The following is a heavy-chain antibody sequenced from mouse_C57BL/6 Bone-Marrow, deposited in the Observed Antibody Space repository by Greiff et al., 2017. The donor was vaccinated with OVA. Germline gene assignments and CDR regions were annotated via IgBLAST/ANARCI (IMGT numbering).Heavy chain of an antibody. Sequence: VQLQQSGPELVKPGASAKISCKASGYSFTGYYMNWVKQSPEKSLEWIGEINPSTGGTTYNQKFKAKATLTVDKSSSTAYMQLKSLTSEDSAVYYCARSYYYGSDYFDYWGQGTTLTVSS. CDR1: GYSFTGYY. CDR3: ARSYYYGSDYFDY. J-gene: IGHJ2*01. D-gene: IGHD1-1*01. V-gene: IGHV1-42*01. CDR2: INPSTGGT.